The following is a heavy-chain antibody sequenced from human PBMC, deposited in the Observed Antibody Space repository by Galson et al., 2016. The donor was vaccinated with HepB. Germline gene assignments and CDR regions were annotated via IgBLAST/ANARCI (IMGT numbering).Heavy chain of an antibody. J-gene: IGHJ6*02. D-gene: IGHD5-18*01. Sequence: SLRLSCAASGFTFSNYGMHWVRQAPGKGLEWVAVIYYDGSSKHHADSVKGRFPISRDNSKNTLYPQMNSLRAEDTAVYYCARPRLGIQTWSKYYYYGFDVWGQGTTVTVSS. CDR3: ARPRLGIQTWSKYYYYGFDV. CDR2: IYYDGSSK. V-gene: IGHV3-33*01. CDR1: GFTFSNYG.